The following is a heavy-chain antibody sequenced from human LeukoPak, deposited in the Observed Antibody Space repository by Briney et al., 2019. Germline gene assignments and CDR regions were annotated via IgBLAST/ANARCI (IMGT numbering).Heavy chain of an antibody. CDR2: MNSEGTTT. CDR3: ARGYKWSFDL. CDR1: GFTFSSYA. D-gene: IGHD1-20*01. J-gene: IGHJ4*02. V-gene: IGHV3-74*01. Sequence: PGRSLRLSCAASGFTFSSYAMHWVRQVPGKGLVWVSGMNSEGTTTIYADSVKGRFTISRDNAKNTLYLEMNSLRVEDTAVYYCARGYKWSFDLWGQGTLVTVSS.